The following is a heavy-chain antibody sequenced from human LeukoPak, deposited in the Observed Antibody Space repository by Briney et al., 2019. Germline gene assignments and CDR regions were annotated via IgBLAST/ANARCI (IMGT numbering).Heavy chain of an antibody. Sequence: PSETLSLTCAVYGGSFSGYYWSWIRQPPGKGLEWIGEINHSGSTNYNPSLKSRVTISVDTSKSQFSLKLSSVTAADTAVYYCARRMAYYYGSEAFDIWGQGTMVTVSS. CDR3: ARRMAYYYGSEAFDI. J-gene: IGHJ3*02. V-gene: IGHV4-34*01. CDR2: INHSGST. D-gene: IGHD3-10*01. CDR1: GGSFSGYY.